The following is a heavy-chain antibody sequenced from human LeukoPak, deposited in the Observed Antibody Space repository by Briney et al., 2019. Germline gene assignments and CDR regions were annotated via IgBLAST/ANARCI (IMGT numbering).Heavy chain of an antibody. D-gene: IGHD2-15*01. CDR1: GYTFTSYG. V-gene: IGHV1-18*01. J-gene: IGHJ3*02. CDR3: ARAGIGVVVAAQGDAFDI. CDR2: ISAYNGNT. Sequence: ASVKVSCKASGYTFTSYGISWVRQAPGQGLEWMGWISAYNGNTNYAQKLQGRVIMTTDTSTSTAYMELRSLRSDDTAVSYCARAGIGVVVAAQGDAFDIWGQGTMVTVSS.